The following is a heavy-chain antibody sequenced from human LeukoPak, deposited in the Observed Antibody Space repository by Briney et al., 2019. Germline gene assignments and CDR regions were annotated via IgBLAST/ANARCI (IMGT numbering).Heavy chain of an antibody. Sequence: SETLSLTCTVSGGSISSCGYCWSWIRQHPGKGLGWIGNIYYRGSSTYNPSLKSRLTISLDASQNQFSLKLTSLTAADTAVYFCARDEGGAFDIWGQGTMVTVSS. V-gene: IGHV4-31*03. D-gene: IGHD3-16*01. CDR3: ARDEGGAFDI. CDR2: IYYRGSS. CDR1: GGSISSCGYC. J-gene: IGHJ3*02.